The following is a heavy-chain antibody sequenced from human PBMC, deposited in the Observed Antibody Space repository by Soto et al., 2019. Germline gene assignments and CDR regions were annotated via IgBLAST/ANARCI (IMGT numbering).Heavy chain of an antibody. J-gene: IGHJ6*02. CDR3: AIWDLRYHLYGMDV. CDR2: INHSGST. D-gene: IGHD3-9*01. V-gene: IGHV4-34*01. CDR1: GGSFSGYY. Sequence: SGNPPLTCAVYGGSFSGYYWSWIRQPPGKGLEWIGEINHSGSTNYNPSLKSRVTISVDTSKNQFSLELSCVTAADTAVYYCAIWDLRYHLYGMDVCGQGSTVTVSS.